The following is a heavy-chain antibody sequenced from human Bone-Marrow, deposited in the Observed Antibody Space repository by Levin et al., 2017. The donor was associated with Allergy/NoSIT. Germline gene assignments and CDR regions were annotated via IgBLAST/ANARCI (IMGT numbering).Heavy chain of an antibody. CDR2: IYYSGST. Sequence: SSQTLSLTCTVSGGSISSSSYYWGWIRQPPGKGLEWIGSIYYSGSTYYNPSLKSRVTISVDTSKNQFSLKLSSVTAADTAVYYCARHIRTGTTGKYFDYWGQGTLVTVSS. CDR3: ARHIRTGTTGKYFDY. V-gene: IGHV4-39*01. D-gene: IGHD1/OR15-1a*01. J-gene: IGHJ4*02. CDR1: GGSISSSSYY.